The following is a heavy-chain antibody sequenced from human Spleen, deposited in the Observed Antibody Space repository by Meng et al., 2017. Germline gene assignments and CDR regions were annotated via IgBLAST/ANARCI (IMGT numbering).Heavy chain of an antibody. CDR1: GGSISTSGHY. J-gene: IGHJ5*02. Sequence: QPQLQESGPGLVKPSEALSRTCSVSGGSISTSGHYWGWIRQPPGKGLEWIGSIGHSGITYYTPSLKSRVTVSIDTSKSQFSLKLTSVTAADTAVYYCVRSSGWVRTGFDPWGQGTLVTVSS. CDR3: VRSSGWVRTGFDP. D-gene: IGHD6-19*01. V-gene: IGHV4-39*01. CDR2: IGHSGIT.